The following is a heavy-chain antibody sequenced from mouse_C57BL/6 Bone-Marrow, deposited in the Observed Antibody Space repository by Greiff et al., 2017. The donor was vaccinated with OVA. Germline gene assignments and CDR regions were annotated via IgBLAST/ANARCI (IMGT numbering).Heavy chain of an antibody. CDR2: ISAGGSYT. Sequence: EVQLVESGGGLVKPGGSLKLSCAASGFTFSSYAMSWVRQTPEKRLEWVATISAGGSYTYYPDNVKGRFTISRDNAKNNLYLQMSHLKSEDTAMYYCARDGYCYAMDYWGQGTSVTVSS. J-gene: IGHJ4*01. V-gene: IGHV5-4*01. CDR1: GFTFSSYA. CDR3: ARDGYCYAMDY. D-gene: IGHD2-3*01.